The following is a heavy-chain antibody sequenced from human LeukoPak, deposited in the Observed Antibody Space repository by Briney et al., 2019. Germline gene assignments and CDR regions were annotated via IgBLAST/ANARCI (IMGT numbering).Heavy chain of an antibody. CDR2: ISKNSDDI. J-gene: IGHJ4*02. V-gene: IGHV3-21*05. Sequence: PGGSLRLSCVASGFTFSIYSMNWVHQAPGKGLEWVSYISKNSDDIYNADSVRGRFTISRDNAKNSLYLQMNSLRAEDTAVYYCARVRPGYYCDYWGQGILVTVSS. CDR1: GFTFSIYS. CDR3: ARVRPGYYCDY.